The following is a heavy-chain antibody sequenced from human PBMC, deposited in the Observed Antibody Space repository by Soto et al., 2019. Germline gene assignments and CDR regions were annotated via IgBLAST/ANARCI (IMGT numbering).Heavy chain of an antibody. CDR3: ASRDPGTSVDY. Sequence: TSETLSLTCAVSGGSFTSNNWWSGGRQHPGQGLEWIGEIYRTGSTNYNPSLKSRVTISLDKSENQFSLKVTSLTAADTAVYYCASRDPGTSVDYWGQGTLVTVSS. D-gene: IGHD1-7*01. CDR1: GGSFTSNNW. CDR2: IYRTGST. J-gene: IGHJ4*02. V-gene: IGHV4-4*02.